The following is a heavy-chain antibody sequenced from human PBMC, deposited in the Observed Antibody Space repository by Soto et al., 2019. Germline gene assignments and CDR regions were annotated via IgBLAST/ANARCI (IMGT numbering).Heavy chain of an antibody. CDR3: ASRSAVKAQSIAARRTRRTGYWFDP. Sequence: SETLSLTCTVSGGSISSVGYYWSWLRQHPGKGLEWIGNIYYSGSTSYTPSLKSRVTMSVDTSKNQFSLKLSSVTAADTAVYYCASRSAVKAQSIAARRTRRTGYWFDPWGQGTLVTVSS. D-gene: IGHD6-6*01. V-gene: IGHV4-31*03. CDR2: IYYSGST. CDR1: GGSISSVGYY. J-gene: IGHJ5*02.